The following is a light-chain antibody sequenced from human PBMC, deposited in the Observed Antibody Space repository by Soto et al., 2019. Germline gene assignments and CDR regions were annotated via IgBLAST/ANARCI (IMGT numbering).Light chain of an antibody. CDR2: GAS. V-gene: IGKV3D-15*01. Sequence: DIVMTQSPATLSVSPGERATLSCRASQSVSSNLAWYQQKPGQAPRLLIYGASNRATGIPARFSGSGAGTDFTLTISRVEAEDVGVYYCMQGTQSHWTFGQGTKVDI. CDR3: MQGTQSHWT. CDR1: QSVSSN. J-gene: IGKJ1*01.